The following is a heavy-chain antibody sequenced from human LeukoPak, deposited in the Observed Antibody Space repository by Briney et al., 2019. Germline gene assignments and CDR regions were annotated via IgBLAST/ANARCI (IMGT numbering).Heavy chain of an antibody. V-gene: IGHV1-69*02. CDR2: IIPILDLT. J-gene: IGHJ4*02. Sequence: SVKVSCKASGGTLSSYPVSWVRQAPGQGLELMGRIIPILDLTNYAQRFQGRVTITADTSTSTVYMELDSLRSEDTAVYYCASRYYDSSRYYQYYFDYWGQGTLVTVSS. CDR1: GGTLSSYP. CDR3: ASRYYDSSRYYQYYFDY. D-gene: IGHD3-22*01.